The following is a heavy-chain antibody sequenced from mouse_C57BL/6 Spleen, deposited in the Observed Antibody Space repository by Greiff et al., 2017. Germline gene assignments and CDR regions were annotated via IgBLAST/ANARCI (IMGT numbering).Heavy chain of an antibody. Sequence: QVQLQQPGAELVKPGASVKLSCKASGYTFTSYWMHWVKQRPGQGLEWIGMIHPNSGSTNYNEKFKGKATLTVDKSSSTAYMQLSSLTSEDSAVYYCARGVTTVYFDYWGQGTTLTVSS. J-gene: IGHJ2*01. CDR3: ARGVTTVYFDY. CDR1: GYTFTSYW. D-gene: IGHD1-1*01. V-gene: IGHV1-64*01. CDR2: IHPNSGST.